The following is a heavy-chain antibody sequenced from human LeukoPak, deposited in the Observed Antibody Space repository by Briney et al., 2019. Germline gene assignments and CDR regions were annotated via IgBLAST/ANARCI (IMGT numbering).Heavy chain of an antibody. CDR3: ARVRIAAAGTKNYYYYYYYMDV. Sequence: EASVKVSCKASGYTFTSYGISWVRQAPGQGLEWMGWISAYNGNTNYAQKLQGRVTMTTDTSTSTAYMELRSLRSDDTAVYYCARVRIAAAGTKNYYYYYYYMDVWGKGTTVTVSS. J-gene: IGHJ6*03. CDR1: GYTFTSYG. CDR2: ISAYNGNT. D-gene: IGHD6-13*01. V-gene: IGHV1-18*01.